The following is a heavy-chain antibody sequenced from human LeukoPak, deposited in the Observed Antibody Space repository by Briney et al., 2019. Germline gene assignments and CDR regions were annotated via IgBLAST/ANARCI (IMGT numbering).Heavy chain of an antibody. V-gene: IGHV4-59*01. D-gene: IGHD2-15*01. Sequence: PSETLSLTCTVSGGSISSYYWSWIRQPPGKGLEWIGYIYYSGSTNYNPSLKSRVTISVDTCKNQFSLKLSSVTAADTAVYYCARGLAGVAEDYWGQGTLVTVSS. CDR2: IYYSGST. CDR3: ARGLAGVAEDY. J-gene: IGHJ4*02. CDR1: GGSISSYY.